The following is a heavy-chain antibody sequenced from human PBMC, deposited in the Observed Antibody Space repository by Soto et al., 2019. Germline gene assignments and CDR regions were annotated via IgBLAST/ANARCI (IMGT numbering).Heavy chain of an antibody. Sequence: GGNPGLSCSAYGLTLSNDLVHWVRQSPGKGLVWVSRISADGSDTAYADSVKGRFSISRDNAENSLYLQMNSLRAEDTALYYFAISQYRGRRALFTYCGQGSQVIVSS. CDR2: ISADGSDT. J-gene: IGHJ4*02. V-gene: IGHV3-74*01. CDR1: GLTLSNDL. D-gene: IGHD1-26*01. CDR3: AISQYRGRRALFTY.